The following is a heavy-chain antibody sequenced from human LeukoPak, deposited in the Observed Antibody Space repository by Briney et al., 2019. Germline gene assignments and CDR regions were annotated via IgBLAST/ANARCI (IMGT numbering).Heavy chain of an antibody. J-gene: IGHJ4*02. CDR1: GFTFSSCS. CDR2: ISSSSSYI. V-gene: IGHV3-21*04. CDR3: AKDPYGDYYFDY. Sequence: GGSLRLSCAASGFTFSSCSMNWVRQAPGKGLEWVSSISSSSSYIYYANSVKGRFTISRDNAKNSLYLQMNSLRAEDTAVYFCAKDPYGDYYFDYWGQGTLVTVSS. D-gene: IGHD4-17*01.